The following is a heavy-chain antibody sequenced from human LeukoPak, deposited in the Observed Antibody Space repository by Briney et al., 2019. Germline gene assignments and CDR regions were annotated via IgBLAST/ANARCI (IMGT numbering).Heavy chain of an antibody. J-gene: IGHJ4*02. CDR1: GFTITNYW. CDR2: ISSDGTTT. D-gene: IGHD2-8*02. CDR3: VVIVLG. V-gene: IGHV3-74*01. Sequence: GGSLRLSRAASGFTITNYWMHWVRQAPGQGLVWVSRISSDGTTTNYADSVRGRLTISRDNAKNMLYLQMNSLRAEDTAIYYCVVIVLGWGQGTLVTVSS.